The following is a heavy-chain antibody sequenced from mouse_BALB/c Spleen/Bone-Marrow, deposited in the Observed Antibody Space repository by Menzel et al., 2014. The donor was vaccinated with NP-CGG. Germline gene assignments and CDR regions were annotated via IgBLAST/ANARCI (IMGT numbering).Heavy chain of an antibody. CDR1: GFTFSSYT. V-gene: IGHV5-6-4*01. CDR3: TRDLCDGYSYYAMDY. Sequence: EVKLMESGGGLVKPGGSLKLSCAASGFTFSSYTMSWVRRTPGKRLEWVATITSGGGYTYYPDSVKGRFTISRDNAKSTLYLQMSSLKSEDTAMYYCTRDLCDGYSYYAMDYWGQGTSVTVSS. D-gene: IGHD2-3*01. CDR2: ITSGGGYT. J-gene: IGHJ4*01.